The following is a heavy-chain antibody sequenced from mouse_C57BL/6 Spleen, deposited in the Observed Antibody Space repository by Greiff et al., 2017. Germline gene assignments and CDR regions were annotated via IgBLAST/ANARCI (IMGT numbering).Heavy chain of an antibody. CDR1: GYSITSGYY. D-gene: IGHD1-1*01. CDR2: ISYDGSN. J-gene: IGHJ1*03. V-gene: IGHV3-6*01. Sequence: VQLKESGPGLVKPSQSLSLTCSVTGYSITSGYYWNWIRQFPGNKLEWMGYISYDGSNNYNPSLKNRISITRDTSKNQFFLKLNSVTTEDTATYYCARDDDYGSSFYWYFDVWGTGTTVTVAS. CDR3: ARDDDYGSSFYWYFDV.